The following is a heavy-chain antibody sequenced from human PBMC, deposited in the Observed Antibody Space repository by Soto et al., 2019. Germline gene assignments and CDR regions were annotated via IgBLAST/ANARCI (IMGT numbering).Heavy chain of an antibody. CDR2: ISSSSTYI. V-gene: IGHV3-21*01. CDR1: GFTFSSYS. CDR3: AKWIGSS. J-gene: IGHJ4*02. Sequence: PGGSLRLSCAASGFTFSSYSMNWVRQAPGKGLEWVSSISSSSTYISYADSVKGRFTISRDNSKNTVYLQMNSLRVEDTAVYYCAKWIGSSWGQGTLVTVSS. D-gene: IGHD2-2*03.